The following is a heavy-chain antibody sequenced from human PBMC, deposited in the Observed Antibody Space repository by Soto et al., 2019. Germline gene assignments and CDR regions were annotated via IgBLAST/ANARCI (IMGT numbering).Heavy chain of an antibody. J-gene: IGHJ4*02. CDR3: ARQDYFDSSGYYYLNLIRY. CDR2: IYPGDSDT. V-gene: IGHV5-51*01. D-gene: IGHD3-22*01. CDR1: GYSFTSYW. Sequence: GESLKISCKGSGYSFTSYWIGWVRQMPGKGLEWMGIIYPGDSDTRYSPSFQGQVTISADKSISTAYLQWSSLKASDTAMYYRARQDYFDSSGYYYLNLIRYWGQGILVTVSS.